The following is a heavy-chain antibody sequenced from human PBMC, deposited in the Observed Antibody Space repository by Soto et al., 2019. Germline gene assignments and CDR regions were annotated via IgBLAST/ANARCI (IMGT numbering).Heavy chain of an antibody. CDR1: GGSISSYY. CDR2: IYYSGST. D-gene: IGHD3-9*01. Sequence: NPSETLSLTCTVSGGSISSYYWSWIRQPPGKGLEWIGYIYYSGSTNCNPSLKSRVTISVDTSKNQFSLKLSSVTAADTAVYYCARRGRYDILTGYWFEPWGQGTLVTVSS. V-gene: IGHV4-59*08. J-gene: IGHJ5*02. CDR3: ARRGRYDILTGYWFEP.